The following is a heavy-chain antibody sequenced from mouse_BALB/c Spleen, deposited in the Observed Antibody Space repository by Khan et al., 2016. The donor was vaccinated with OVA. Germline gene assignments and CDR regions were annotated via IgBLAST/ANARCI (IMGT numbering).Heavy chain of an antibody. Sequence: QIQLVQSGPELKKPGETVEISCKASGYTFTDYSMQWVKQAPGQGLKWVGWINTETGEPTYADDFKGRFAFSLETSASTADLQINNLKNEDTATYFSTANDYDRGGLYAMDYWGQGTSVTVSS. CDR2: INTETGEP. J-gene: IGHJ4*01. V-gene: IGHV9-2-1*01. CDR3: TANDYDRGGLYAMDY. D-gene: IGHD2-4*01. CDR1: GYTFTDYS.